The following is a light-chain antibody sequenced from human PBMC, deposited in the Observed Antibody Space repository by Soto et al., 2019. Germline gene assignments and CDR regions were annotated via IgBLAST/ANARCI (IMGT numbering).Light chain of an antibody. V-gene: IGKV3-20*01. Sequence: EIVLTQSPDTLSVSPGERATLSCRASQSVSTSYLAWYQQKPGQAPRLLISGASSRAAGIPDRFSASGSGTDFTLTINRLEPEDFATYYCQQSYSIPWTFGQGTKVEIK. CDR3: QQSYSIPWT. CDR2: GAS. CDR1: QSVSTSY. J-gene: IGKJ1*01.